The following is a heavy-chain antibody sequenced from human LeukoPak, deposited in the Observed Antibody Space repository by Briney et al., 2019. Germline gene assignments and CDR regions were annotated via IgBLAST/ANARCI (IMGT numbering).Heavy chain of an antibody. D-gene: IGHD3-10*01. Sequence: PGESLKISCKGSGCRFTSYWIGWVRQMPGKGLEGMGIIYPGDSDTRYSPSFQGQVTISADKSISTAYLQWSSLKASDTAMYYCARSLSWFGELYFWGQGTLVTVSS. CDR3: ARSLSWFGELYF. V-gene: IGHV5-51*01. CDR2: IYPGDSDT. CDR1: GCRFTSYW. J-gene: IGHJ4*02.